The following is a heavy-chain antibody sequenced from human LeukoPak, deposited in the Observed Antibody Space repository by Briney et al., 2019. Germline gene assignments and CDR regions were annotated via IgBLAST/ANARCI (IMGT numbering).Heavy chain of an antibody. CDR3: ARERVNSYGSPFGY. J-gene: IGHJ4*02. CDR1: GFTVSTNY. Sequence: GGSLRLSCAASGFTVSTNYMSWVRQAPGKGLEWVSVTYSGGSTYYADSVKGRFTISRDNSKNTLYLQLNSLRAEDTAVYYCARERVNSYGSPFGYWGQGTLVTVSS. D-gene: IGHD5-18*01. V-gene: IGHV3-53*01. CDR2: TYSGGST.